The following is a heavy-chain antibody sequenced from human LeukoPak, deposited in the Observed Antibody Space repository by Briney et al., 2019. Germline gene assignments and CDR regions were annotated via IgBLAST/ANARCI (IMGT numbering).Heavy chain of an antibody. D-gene: IGHD6-6*01. J-gene: IGHJ5*02. CDR1: GFTFSSFS. Sequence: GGSLRLSCAASGFTFSSFSMNWVRQAPGKGLEWVSSISSGSSYIYYADSVKGRFTISRDNATNSLYLQMNSLRAEDTAVYYCARPPFEYSSSSGWFDPWGQGTLVTVSS. CDR3: ARPPFEYSSSSGWFDP. CDR2: ISSGSSYI. V-gene: IGHV3-21*01.